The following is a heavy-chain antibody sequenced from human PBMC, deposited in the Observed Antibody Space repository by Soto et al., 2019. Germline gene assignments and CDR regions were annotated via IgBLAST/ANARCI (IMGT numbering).Heavy chain of an antibody. CDR3: ARVRPTPPYYYYYMDV. Sequence: QVQLQESGPGLVKPSETLSLTCTVSGGSISSYYWSWIRQPPGKGLEWIGYIYYSGSTNYNPSLKSRVTISVDTSKNHFSLKLSSVTAADTAVYYCARVRPTPPYYYYYMDVWGKGTTVTVSS. D-gene: IGHD3-10*01. CDR2: IYYSGST. V-gene: IGHV4-59*01. CDR1: GGSISSYY. J-gene: IGHJ6*03.